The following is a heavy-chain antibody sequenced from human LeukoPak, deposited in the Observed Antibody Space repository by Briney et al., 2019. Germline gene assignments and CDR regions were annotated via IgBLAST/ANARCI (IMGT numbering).Heavy chain of an antibody. D-gene: IGHD3-9*01. Sequence: ASVRVSCKASGYTFTRYGISWVRQAPGQGLQWLGWISASNGNTNYAQKFRDRVTMSTDTSTGTAYMELRSLRSDDTAVYYCARGITIFYFDPWGQGTLVTVSS. CDR1: GYTFTRYG. CDR2: ISASNGNT. CDR3: ARGITIFYFDP. J-gene: IGHJ5*02. V-gene: IGHV1-18*01.